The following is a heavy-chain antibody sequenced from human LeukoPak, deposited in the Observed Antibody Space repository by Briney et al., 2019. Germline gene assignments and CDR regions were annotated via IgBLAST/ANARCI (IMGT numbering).Heavy chain of an antibody. CDR2: ISSSSSYI. CDR1: GFTFSSYS. D-gene: IGHD4-17*01. CDR3: APTEITTVTNPSGAFDI. V-gene: IGHV3-21*01. Sequence: NSGGSLRLSCAASGFTFSSYSMNWVRQAPGKGLEWVSSISSSSSYIYYADSVKGRFTISRDNAKNSLYLQMNSLRAEDTAVYYCAPTEITTVTNPSGAFDIWGQGTMVTVSS. J-gene: IGHJ3*02.